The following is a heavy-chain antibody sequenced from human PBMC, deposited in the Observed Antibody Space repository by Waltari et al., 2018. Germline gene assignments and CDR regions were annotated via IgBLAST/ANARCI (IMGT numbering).Heavy chain of an antibody. J-gene: IGHJ3*02. Sequence: PPGKGLEWIGYIYYSGSTYYNPSLKSRVTISVDTSKNQFSLKLSSVTAADTAVYYCARPVGATTDDAFDIWGQGTMVTVSS. CDR2: IYYSGST. V-gene: IGHV4-30-4*01. D-gene: IGHD1-26*01. CDR3: ARPVGATTDDAFDI.